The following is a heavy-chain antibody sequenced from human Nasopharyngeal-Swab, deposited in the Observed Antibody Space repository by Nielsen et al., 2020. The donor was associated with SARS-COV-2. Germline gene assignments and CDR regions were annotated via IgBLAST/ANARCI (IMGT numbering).Heavy chain of an antibody. V-gene: IGHV1-3*01. Sequence: ASVKVSCKASGYTFTAYAMHWLRQAPGQGLEWLGWINVANGDTRYSQKFQGRVTITRDTSASTGYMELTSLRSEDTAVYYCARFGWGSTQHFDYWGQGTLVTVSS. J-gene: IGHJ4*02. CDR1: GYTFTAYA. CDR2: INVANGDT. D-gene: IGHD7-27*01. CDR3: ARFGWGSTQHFDY.